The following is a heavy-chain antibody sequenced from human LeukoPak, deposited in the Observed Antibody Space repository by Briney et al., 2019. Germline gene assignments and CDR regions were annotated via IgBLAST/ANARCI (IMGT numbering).Heavy chain of an antibody. Sequence: GGSLRLSCAASGFTFGSYWMSWVRQAPGKGLEWVANIKQDGSEKYYVDSVKGRFTISRDNAKNSQYLQMNSLRAEDTAVYYCARTGTTYSYYYYGMDVWGQGTTVTVSS. CDR3: ARTGTTYSYYYYGMDV. CDR1: GFTFGSYW. D-gene: IGHD1-1*01. J-gene: IGHJ6*01. CDR2: IKQDGSEK. V-gene: IGHV3-7*01.